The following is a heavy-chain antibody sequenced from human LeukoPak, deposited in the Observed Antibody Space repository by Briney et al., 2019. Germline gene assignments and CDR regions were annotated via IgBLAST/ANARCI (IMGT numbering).Heavy chain of an antibody. Sequence: GGSLRLSCAASGFTFSSYSMNWVRQAPGKGLEYVPDISSGSGTIYYADSVKGRFTISRDNAKNSLYLQMNSLSAEDTAVYYCARAQKYSYDAFDIWGQGTMVTVSS. CDR2: ISSGSGTI. CDR1: GFTFSSYS. J-gene: IGHJ3*02. CDR3: ARAQKYSYDAFDI. D-gene: IGHD4-11*01. V-gene: IGHV3-48*04.